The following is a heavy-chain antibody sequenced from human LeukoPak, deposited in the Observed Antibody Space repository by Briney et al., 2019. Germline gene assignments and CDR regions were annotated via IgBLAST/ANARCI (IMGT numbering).Heavy chain of an antibody. J-gene: IGHJ4*02. CDR2: IIPIFGTA. CDR1: GYTFTSYY. CDR3: ASRSYCSGGSCYVWTFDY. D-gene: IGHD2-15*01. Sequence: GASVKVSCKASGYTFTSYYMHWVRQAPGQGLEWMGGIIPIFGTANYAQKFQGRVTITADKSTSTAYMELSSLRSEDTAVYYCASRSYCSGGSCYVWTFDYWGQGTLVTVSS. V-gene: IGHV1-69*06.